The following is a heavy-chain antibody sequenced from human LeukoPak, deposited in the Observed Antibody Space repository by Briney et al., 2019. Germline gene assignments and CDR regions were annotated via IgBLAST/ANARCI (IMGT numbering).Heavy chain of an antibody. Sequence: GRSLRLSCAASGFTFNSYDMHWIRQAPGKGLEWVALIWYDGSNKYYPDSVKGRFTISRDNSKNTLYLQMNSLRAEDTAVYYCARGGWFDPWGQGTLVTVSS. CDR1: GFTFNSYD. CDR2: IWYDGSNK. CDR3: ARGGWFDP. J-gene: IGHJ5*02. V-gene: IGHV3-33*01.